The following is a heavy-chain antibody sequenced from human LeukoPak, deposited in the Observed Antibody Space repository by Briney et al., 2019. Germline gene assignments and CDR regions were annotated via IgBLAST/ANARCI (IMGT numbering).Heavy chain of an antibody. CDR2: IYYSGST. D-gene: IGHD3-10*01. J-gene: IGHJ4*02. Sequence: SETLSLTCTVSGGSISSYYWSRIRQPPGKGLEWIGYIYYSGSTNYNPSLKSRVTISVDTSKNQFSLKLSSVTAADTAVYYCARRRAGYFDYWGQGTLVTVSS. V-gene: IGHV4-59*01. CDR1: GGSISSYY. CDR3: ARRRAGYFDY.